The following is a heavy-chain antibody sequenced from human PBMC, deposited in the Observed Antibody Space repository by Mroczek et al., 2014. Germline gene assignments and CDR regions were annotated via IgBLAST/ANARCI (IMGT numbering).Heavy chain of an antibody. CDR2: MNPNSGNT. D-gene: IGHD3-10*01. CDR1: GYTFTSYD. V-gene: IGHV1-8*01. Sequence: VQLVESGAEVKKPGASVKVSCKASGYTFTSYDINWVRQATGQGLEWMGWMNPNSGNTGYAQKFQGRVTMTRNTSISTAYMELSSLRSEDTAVYYCARGALLWFGELMNNWFDPWGQGTLVTVSS. J-gene: IGHJ5*02. CDR3: ARGALLWFGELMNNWFDP.